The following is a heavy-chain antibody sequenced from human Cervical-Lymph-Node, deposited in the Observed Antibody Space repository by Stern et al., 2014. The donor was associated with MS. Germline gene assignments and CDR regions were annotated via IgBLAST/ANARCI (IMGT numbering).Heavy chain of an antibody. J-gene: IGHJ6*02. CDR2: FDPEDGET. V-gene: IGHV1-24*01. D-gene: IGHD3-3*01. Sequence: QVQLVQSGAEVKKPGASVKVSCKVSGYTLTELSMHWVRQAPGKGLEWMGGFDPEDGETIYAQKFQGRVTMTEDTSTDTAYMELSSLGSEDTAVYYCATDRDDFRSGYSAPTKGYGLDVWGQGTTVTVTS. CDR3: ATDRDDFRSGYSAPTKGYGLDV. CDR1: GYTLTELS.